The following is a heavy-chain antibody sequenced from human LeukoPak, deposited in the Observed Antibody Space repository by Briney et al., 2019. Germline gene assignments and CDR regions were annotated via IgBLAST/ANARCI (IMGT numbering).Heavy chain of an antibody. V-gene: IGHV4-4*07. CDR2: IHTSGST. D-gene: IGHD2-2*01. J-gene: IGHJ5*02. CDR1: GGSISSYY. CDR3: ARLGVVVVPAAIPWFDP. Sequence: PSETLSLTCTVSGGSISSYYWSWIRQPAGKGLEWIGRIHTSGSTNYNPSLKSRVTISVDTSKNQFSLKLSSVTAADTAVYYCARLGVVVVPAAIPWFDPWGQGTLVTVSS.